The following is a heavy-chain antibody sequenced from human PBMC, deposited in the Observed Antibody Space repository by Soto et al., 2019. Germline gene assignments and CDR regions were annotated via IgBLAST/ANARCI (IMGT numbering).Heavy chain of an antibody. CDR1: GYTFTSYG. Sequence: ASVKVSCKASGYTFTSYGISWVRQAPGQGLEWMGWISAYNGNTNYAQKLQGRVTMTTDTSTSTAYMELRSLRSDDTAVYYCARDRGYSGYDFPITVPRTSRKHPDYMGVWGKGTTVTVSS. J-gene: IGHJ6*03. V-gene: IGHV1-18*01. D-gene: IGHD5-12*01. CDR2: ISAYNGNT. CDR3: ARDRGYSGYDFPITVPRTSRKHPDYMGV.